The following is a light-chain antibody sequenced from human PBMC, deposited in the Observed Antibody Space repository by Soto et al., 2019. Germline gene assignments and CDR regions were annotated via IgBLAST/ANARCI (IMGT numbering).Light chain of an antibody. V-gene: IGKV1-5*03. CDR1: QSIDTW. Sequence: DIQMTQSPSTLSASVGDRVTITCRASQSIDTWLAWHQQKPGQAPKLLISKASSLESGVPSRFSGSGSGTEFTLTISSLQPDESATYYCQQYNSYRAFGQGTKVEI. CDR2: KAS. CDR3: QQYNSYRA. J-gene: IGKJ1*01.